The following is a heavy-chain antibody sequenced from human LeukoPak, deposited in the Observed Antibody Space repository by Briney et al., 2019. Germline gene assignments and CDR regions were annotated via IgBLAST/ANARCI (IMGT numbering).Heavy chain of an antibody. D-gene: IGHD5-12*01. V-gene: IGHV1-2*02. Sequence: ASVKVSCKASGYTFTGYYMHWVRQAPGQGLEWMGWINPNSGGTNYAQKFQGRVTMTRDTSISTAYMELSRLRSDDTAVYYCARELISEPSGYRDAFDIWGQGTMVTVSP. CDR1: GYTFTGYY. J-gene: IGHJ3*02. CDR3: ARELISEPSGYRDAFDI. CDR2: INPNSGGT.